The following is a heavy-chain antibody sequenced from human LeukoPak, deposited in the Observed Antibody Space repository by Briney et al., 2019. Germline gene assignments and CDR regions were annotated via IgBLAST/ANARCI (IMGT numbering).Heavy chain of an antibody. CDR2: ISSGSTYK. V-gene: IGHV3-21*01. CDR1: GFTFSSYS. Sequence: GGSLRLSCAASGFTFSSYSMSWVRQAPGKGLEWVSSISSGSTYKYYVDSVKGRFTISRDNAKNSLYLQMNSLRAEDTAVYYCARGAITGTASFDYWGQGTLVTVSS. D-gene: IGHD1-7*01. CDR3: ARGAITGTASFDY. J-gene: IGHJ4*02.